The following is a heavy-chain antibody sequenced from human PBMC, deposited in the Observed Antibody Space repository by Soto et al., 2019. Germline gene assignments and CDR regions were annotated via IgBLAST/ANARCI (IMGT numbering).Heavy chain of an antibody. CDR1: GYTFTSYY. CDR2: INPSGGST. Sequence: ASVKVSCKASGYTFTSYYMHWVRQAPGQGLEWMGIINPSGGSTSYAQKFQGRVTMTRDTSTSTVYMELSSLRSEDTAVYYCARDGAVAATNDAFDISGQGTMVTVSS. J-gene: IGHJ3*02. D-gene: IGHD2-15*01. CDR3: ARDGAVAATNDAFDI. V-gene: IGHV1-46*03.